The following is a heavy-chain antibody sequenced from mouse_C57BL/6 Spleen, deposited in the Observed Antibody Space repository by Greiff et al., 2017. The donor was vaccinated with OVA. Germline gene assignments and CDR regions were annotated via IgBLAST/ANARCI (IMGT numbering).Heavy chain of an antibody. CDR2: INPNNGGT. J-gene: IGHJ4*01. D-gene: IGHD2-5*01. Sequence: EVQLQQSGPELVKPGASVKIPCKASGYTFTDYNMDWVKQSHGKSLEWIGDINPNNGGTIYNQKFKGKATLTVDKSSSTAYMELRSLTSEDTAVYYCARRSVGGYSNYVDYAMDYWGQGTSVTVSS. CDR1: GYTFTDYN. CDR3: ARRSVGGYSNYVDYAMDY. V-gene: IGHV1-18*01.